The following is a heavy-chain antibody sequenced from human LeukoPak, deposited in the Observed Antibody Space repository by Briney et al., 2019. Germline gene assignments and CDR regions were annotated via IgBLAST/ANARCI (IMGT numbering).Heavy chain of an antibody. CDR2: IYYSGST. CDR3: ARGLSWDYSDYVWYFDL. Sequence: PSETLSLTCTVSGGSISSYYWSWIRQPPGKGLEWIGYIYYSGSTNYNPSLKSRVTISVDTSKNQFSLKLSSVTAADTAVYYCARGLSWDYSDYVWYFDLWGRGTLVTVSS. J-gene: IGHJ2*01. CDR1: GGSISSYY. D-gene: IGHD4-11*01. V-gene: IGHV4-59*01.